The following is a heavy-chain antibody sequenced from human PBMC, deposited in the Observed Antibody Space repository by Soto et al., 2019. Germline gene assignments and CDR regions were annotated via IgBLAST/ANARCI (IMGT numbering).Heavy chain of an antibody. Sequence: GASVKVSCKASGYTFTGYYMHWVRQAPGQGLEWMGWINPNSGGTNYAQKFQGRVTMTRDTSISTAYMELSRLRSDDTAVYYCARMVYYYDSSGYYNYWGQGTLDTVSS. CDR3: ARMVYYYDSSGYYNY. D-gene: IGHD3-22*01. CDR1: GYTFTGYY. V-gene: IGHV1-2*02. CDR2: INPNSGGT. J-gene: IGHJ4*02.